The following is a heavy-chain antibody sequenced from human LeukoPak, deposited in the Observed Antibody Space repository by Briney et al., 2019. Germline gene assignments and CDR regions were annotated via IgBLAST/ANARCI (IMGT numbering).Heavy chain of an antibody. D-gene: IGHD2-21*02. V-gene: IGHV3-48*04. CDR1: GFTFSNYA. J-gene: IGHJ4*02. CDR3: ASGNTAHWF. Sequence: PGGSLRLSCAASGFTFSNYALNWVRQAPGRGLEWVSYNSGSGSTIYYADSVRDRFTVSRDNARNSLYLQMNSLRAEDTAVYYCASGNTAHWFWGQGALVTVSS. CDR2: NSGSGSTI.